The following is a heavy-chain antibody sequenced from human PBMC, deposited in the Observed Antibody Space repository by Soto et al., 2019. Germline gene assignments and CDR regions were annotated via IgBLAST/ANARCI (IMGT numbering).Heavy chain of an antibody. V-gene: IGHV3-30-3*01. CDR1: GFTFSSYA. Sequence: QVQLVESGGGVVQPGRSLRLSCAASGFTFSSYAMHWVRQAPGKGLEWVAVISYDGSNKYYADSVKGRFTISRDNSKNTLYLQMNSLRAEDTAVYYCARGAPGGSPADPWGQGTLVTVSS. CDR3: ARGAPGGSPADP. D-gene: IGHD1-26*01. CDR2: ISYDGSNK. J-gene: IGHJ5*02.